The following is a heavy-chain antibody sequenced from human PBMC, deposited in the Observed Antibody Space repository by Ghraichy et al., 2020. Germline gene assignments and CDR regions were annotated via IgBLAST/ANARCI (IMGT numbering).Heavy chain of an antibody. Sequence: GGSLRLSCAASGLPFSTYRMNWVRQAPGKGREWVSIISASSSFIYYADSVKGRFTISRDNAKNSLYLQMNSLRADDTAVYYCARDDYDSSGYHIDYWGQGTLVTVSS. CDR3: ARDDYDSSGYHIDY. CDR2: ISASSSFI. D-gene: IGHD3-22*01. CDR1: GLPFSTYR. J-gene: IGHJ4*02. V-gene: IGHV3-21*01.